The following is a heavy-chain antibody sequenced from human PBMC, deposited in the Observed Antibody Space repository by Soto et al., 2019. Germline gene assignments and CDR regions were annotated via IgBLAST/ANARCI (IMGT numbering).Heavy chain of an antibody. CDR2: ISYDGSNK. V-gene: IGHV3-30-3*01. J-gene: IGHJ6*02. CDR1: GFTFSSYA. D-gene: IGHD5-12*01. CDR3: ARDRARLPIPYYYGMDV. Sequence: GGSLRLSCAASGFTFSSYAMHWVRQAPGKGLEWVAVISYDGSNKYYADSVKGRFTISRDNSKNTLYLQMNSLRAEDTAVYYCARDRARLPIPYYYGMDVWGQGTTVTVS.